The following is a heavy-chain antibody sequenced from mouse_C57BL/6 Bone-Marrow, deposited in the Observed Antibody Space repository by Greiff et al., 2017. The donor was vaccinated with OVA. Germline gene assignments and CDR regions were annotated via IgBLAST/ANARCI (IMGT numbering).Heavy chain of an antibody. CDR1: GFSFNTYA. CDR2: IRSKSNNYAT. CDR3: VRQGDAMDY. J-gene: IGHJ4*01. Sequence: DVHLVESGGGLVQPKGSLKLSCAASGFSFNTYAMNWVRQAPGKGLEWVARIRSKSNNYATYYADSVKDRFTISRDDSESMLYLQMNNLKTEDTAMYYCVRQGDAMDYWGQGTSVTVSS. V-gene: IGHV10-1*01.